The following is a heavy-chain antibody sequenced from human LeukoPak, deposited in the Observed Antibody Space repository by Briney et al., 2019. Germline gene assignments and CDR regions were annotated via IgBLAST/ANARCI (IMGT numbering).Heavy chain of an antibody. Sequence: SETLSLTCAVYGGSFSGYYWSWIRQPPEKGLEWIGEINHSGSTNYNPSLKSRVTISVDTSKNQFSLKLSSVTAADTAVYYCARFRLLDSSGSYDAFDIWGQGTMVTVSS. CDR3: ARFRLLDSSGSYDAFDI. CDR2: INHSGST. D-gene: IGHD3-22*01. CDR1: GGSFSGYY. J-gene: IGHJ3*02. V-gene: IGHV4-34*01.